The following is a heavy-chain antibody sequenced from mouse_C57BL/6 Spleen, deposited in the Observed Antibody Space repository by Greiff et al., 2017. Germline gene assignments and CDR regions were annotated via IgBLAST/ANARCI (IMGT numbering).Heavy chain of an antibody. J-gene: IGHJ2*01. D-gene: IGHD2-10*02. Sequence: QVQLQQPGAELVMPGASVKLSCKASGSTFTSYWMHWVKQRPGQGLEWIGEIVPSASYTNYNQKFKGKSTLTVDKSSSTAYMQRSSLTSEDSAVYYCARGGPRRGYLDDWGQGTTLTVSS. CDR3: ARGGPRRGYLDD. CDR2: IVPSASYT. CDR1: GSTFTSYW. V-gene: IGHV1-69*01.